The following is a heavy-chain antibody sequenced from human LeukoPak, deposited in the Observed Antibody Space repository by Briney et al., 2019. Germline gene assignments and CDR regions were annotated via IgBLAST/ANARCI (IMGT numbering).Heavy chain of an antibody. CDR3: AREYSDILTAYYLFDS. CDR1: GGSINSGVYY. CDR2: IFYSGSA. J-gene: IGHJ4*02. D-gene: IGHD3-9*01. Sequence: SETLSLTCTVSGGSINSGVYYWSWIRQYPGKGLEWIGSIFYSGSAYYNPSFNSRFTISVDTSKNQFSLKLSSVTAADTAVYYCAREYSDILTAYYLFDSWGQGTLVTVSS. V-gene: IGHV4-31*03.